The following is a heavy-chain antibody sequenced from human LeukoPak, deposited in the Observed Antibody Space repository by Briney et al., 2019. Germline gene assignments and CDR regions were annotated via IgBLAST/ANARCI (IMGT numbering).Heavy chain of an antibody. CDR1: GFTFSSYG. Sequence: GGSLRLSCAASGFTFSSYGMHWVRQAPGKGLEWVANIKQDGSEKNYLDSVKGRFTISRDNAKNSLYLQMSSLRAEDTALYYCARDPWVGEYGAFDIWGQGTMVTVSS. V-gene: IGHV3-7*01. D-gene: IGHD3-10*01. J-gene: IGHJ3*02. CDR2: IKQDGSEK. CDR3: ARDPWVGEYGAFDI.